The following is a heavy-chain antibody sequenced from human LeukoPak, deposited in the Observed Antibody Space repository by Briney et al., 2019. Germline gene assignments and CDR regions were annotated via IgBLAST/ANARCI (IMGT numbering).Heavy chain of an antibody. Sequence: GGSLRLSCAASGFTFSSYEMNWVRQAPGKGLEWVSYISSSGSTIYYADSVKGRFTISRDNAKNSLYLQMNSLRAEDTAVYYCARVPKLNDHYNWFDPWGQGTLVTVSS. CDR2: ISSSGSTI. J-gene: IGHJ5*02. D-gene: IGHD1-1*01. V-gene: IGHV3-48*03. CDR1: GFTFSSYE. CDR3: ARVPKLNDHYNWFDP.